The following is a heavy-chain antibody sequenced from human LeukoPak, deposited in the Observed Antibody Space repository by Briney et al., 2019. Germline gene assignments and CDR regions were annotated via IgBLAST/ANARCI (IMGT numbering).Heavy chain of an antibody. D-gene: IGHD1-1*01. CDR3: AGSLTTLTYEGY. CDR2: INSGSTYT. Sequence: GGSLRLSCAASGFTFSSYMMNWVRQAPGKGLEWVSSINSGSTYTYYTESVKGRFTVSRDNAKNSLFLQMNSLRAEDTAIYYCAGSLTTLTYEGYWGQGTLVTVSP. CDR1: GFTFSSYM. J-gene: IGHJ4*02. V-gene: IGHV3-21*01.